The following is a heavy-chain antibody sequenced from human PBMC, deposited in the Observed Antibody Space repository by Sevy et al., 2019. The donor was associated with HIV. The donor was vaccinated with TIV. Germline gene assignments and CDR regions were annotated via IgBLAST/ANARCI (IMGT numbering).Heavy chain of an antibody. D-gene: IGHD3-3*01. Sequence: GGSLRLSCVGSGFSFSDHRMHWVRQAPGKGLEWMAVIRYDGSNKYYADSVKGRFTISRDNSKNTLYLQMNSLRAEDTAVYYCARDRLGITISAGWGGGMDVWGQGTTVTVSS. CDR1: GFSFSDHR. CDR2: IRYDGSNK. V-gene: IGHV3-33*08. CDR3: ARDRLGITISAGWGGGMDV. J-gene: IGHJ6*02.